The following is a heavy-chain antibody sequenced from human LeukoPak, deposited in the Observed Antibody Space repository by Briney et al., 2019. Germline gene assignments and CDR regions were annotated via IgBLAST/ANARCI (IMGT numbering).Heavy chain of an antibody. CDR2: ISGSGGSK. Sequence: GGSLRLSCAASGFTFSSYAMSWVRQAPGKGLEWVSAISGSGGSKYYADSVEGRLTISRDNYKNTLHRQMNSLRAEDTAVYYCAKDLLAAAGPPKFDYWGQGTLVTVSS. D-gene: IGHD6-13*01. V-gene: IGHV3-23*01. J-gene: IGHJ4*02. CDR1: GFTFSSYA. CDR3: AKDLLAAAGPPKFDY.